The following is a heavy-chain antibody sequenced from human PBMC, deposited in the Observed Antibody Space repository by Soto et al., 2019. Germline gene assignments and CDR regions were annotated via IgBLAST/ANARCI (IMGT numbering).Heavy chain of an antibody. CDR3: SRAYAVTAFDY. CDR1: GGSIRSYY. Sequence: SETLSLTCTVFGGSIRSYYLSWFRLPPGKGLEWIGYIYYSGSTNYNPSLKSRVTISVDTSKNQFSLKLSSVTAADTAVYYCSRAYAVTAFDYWGQGTLVTVSS. D-gene: IGHD2-21*02. V-gene: IGHV4-59*01. CDR2: IYYSGST. J-gene: IGHJ4*02.